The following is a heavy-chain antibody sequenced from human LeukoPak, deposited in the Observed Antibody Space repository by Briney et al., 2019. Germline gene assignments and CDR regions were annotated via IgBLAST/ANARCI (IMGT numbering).Heavy chain of an antibody. CDR2: ISDRWT. CDR1: EFTLSTYA. CDR3: ARVGSASSYYFDS. V-gene: IGHV3-23*01. J-gene: IGHJ4*02. Sequence: GGSLRLSCAASEFTLSTYAMNWVRQAPGKGLEWVSTISDRWTNYADSVKGRFTISRDNAKNPLYLQINGLRDEDTAVYYCARVGSASSYYFDSWGQGTLVTVSS. D-gene: IGHD1-26*01.